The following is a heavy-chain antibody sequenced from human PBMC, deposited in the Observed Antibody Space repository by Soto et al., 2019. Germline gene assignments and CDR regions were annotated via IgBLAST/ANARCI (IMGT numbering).Heavy chain of an antibody. CDR3: SRSVYSSSWYYYYYSGMDV. J-gene: IGHJ6*02. CDR1: GYTFTSYD. Sequence: QVQLVQSGAEVKKPGASVKVSCKASGYTFTSYDINWVRQATGQGLEWMGWMNPNSGNTGYAQKFQGRVTMTRNTSISTAYIELSILRSEDTAVYYWSRSVYSSSWYYYYYSGMDVWGQGTTVTVSS. V-gene: IGHV1-8*01. D-gene: IGHD6-13*01. CDR2: MNPNSGNT.